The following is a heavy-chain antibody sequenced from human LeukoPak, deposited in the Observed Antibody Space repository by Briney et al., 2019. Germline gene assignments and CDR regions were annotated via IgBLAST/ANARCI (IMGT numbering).Heavy chain of an antibody. V-gene: IGHV3-7*01. J-gene: IGHJ4*02. D-gene: IGHD5-24*01. CDR3: ARETPRRGETRDGYR. CDR1: GFTFSDYY. Sequence: GGSLRLSCAASGFTFSDYYMSWIRQVPGKGLECLGNIKEDGSETYYADSVKGRFTISRDNPKNLLFLQINSLRVEDTAVYYCARETPRRGETRDGYRWGQGTLVTVSS. CDR2: IKEDGSET.